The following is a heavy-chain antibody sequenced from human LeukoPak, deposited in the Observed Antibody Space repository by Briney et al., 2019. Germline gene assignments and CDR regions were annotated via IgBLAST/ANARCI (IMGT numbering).Heavy chain of an antibody. V-gene: IGHV3-48*01. CDR3: ARDYKYAFDN. Sequence: GGSLRLSCAASGFPFSDYSMNWVRQAPGKGLEWISYVGIDSGNTYYADSVKGGFTISADKAKNSLVLQMNSLRVEDTAVYYCARDYKYAFDNWGQGTLVTVSS. J-gene: IGHJ4*02. CDR1: GFPFSDYS. D-gene: IGHD5-24*01. CDR2: VGIDSGNT.